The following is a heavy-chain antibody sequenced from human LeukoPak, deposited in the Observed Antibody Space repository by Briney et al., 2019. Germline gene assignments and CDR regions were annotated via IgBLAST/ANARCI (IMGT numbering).Heavy chain of an antibody. CDR1: GFTFSSYS. CDR2: ISSSSYI. Sequence: PGGSLRLSCAASGFTFSSYSMNWVRQAPGKGLEWVSSISSSSYIYYADSVKGRFTISRDNAKNSLYLQMNSLRAEDTAVYYCARRRELISIDYWGQGTLVTVSS. D-gene: IGHD1-26*01. V-gene: IGHV3-21*01. CDR3: ARRRELISIDY. J-gene: IGHJ4*02.